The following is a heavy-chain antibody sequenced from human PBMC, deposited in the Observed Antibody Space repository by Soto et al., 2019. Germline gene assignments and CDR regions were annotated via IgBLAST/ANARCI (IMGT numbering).Heavy chain of an antibody. V-gene: IGHV4-39*01. J-gene: IGHJ4*02. CDR2: IYHSGVT. CDR3: ARLFDY. Sequence: QLQLQESGPGLVKPSETLSLTCTVSGGSISSNGYYWGWIRQPPGKGLEWIGNIYHSGVTYYNPSLKSRVTIPVDTSRNQFSLKLNSMTAADTAVYYCARLFDYWGQGKLVTVSS. CDR1: GGSISSNGYY.